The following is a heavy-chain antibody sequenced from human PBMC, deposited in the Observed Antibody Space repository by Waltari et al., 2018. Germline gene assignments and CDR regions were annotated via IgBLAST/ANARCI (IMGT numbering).Heavy chain of an antibody. V-gene: IGHV3-7*01. CDR2: RKQNGSEK. CDR1: GFTFSSYW. D-gene: IGHD6-13*01. J-gene: IGHJ4*02. Sequence: EVQLVESGGGLVQPGGSLRLSCAASGFTFSSYWMSWVRQAPGKGLEWVANRKQNGSEKYYVDSVKGRFTISRDNAKNSLYLQMNSLRAEDTAVYYCARPYSSSWYDYWGQGTLVTVSS. CDR3: ARPYSSSWYDY.